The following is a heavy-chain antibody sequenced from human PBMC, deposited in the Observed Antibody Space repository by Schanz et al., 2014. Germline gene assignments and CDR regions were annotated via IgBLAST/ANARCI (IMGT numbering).Heavy chain of an antibody. CDR2: ISNNGDST. CDR3: GRAGTGMAGWYFEL. V-gene: IGHV3-64D*06. Sequence: VQLLESGGGVVQPGRSLRLSCSASGFTFSTFAMHWVRQAPGKGLEYISAISNNGDSTYYADSVKGRFTISRDNSKNTLFLQMSSLRVDDMAVYYCGRAGTGMAGWYFELWGRGTLVTVSS. J-gene: IGHJ2*01. D-gene: IGHD5-18*01. CDR1: GFTFSTFA.